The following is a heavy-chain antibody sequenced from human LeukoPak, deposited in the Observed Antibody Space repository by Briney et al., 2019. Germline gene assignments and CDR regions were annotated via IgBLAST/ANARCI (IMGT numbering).Heavy chain of an antibody. D-gene: IGHD3-9*01. V-gene: IGHV4-59*02. Sequence: SETLSLTCTVSGGSVSSYYWSWIRQPPGKGLEWIGYIYYSGSTNYNPSLKSRVTISVDTSKNQFSPKLSSVTAADTAVYYCARSLGDILTGSHAFDIWGQGTMVTVSS. CDR1: GGSVSSYY. J-gene: IGHJ3*02. CDR3: ARSLGDILTGSHAFDI. CDR2: IYYSGST.